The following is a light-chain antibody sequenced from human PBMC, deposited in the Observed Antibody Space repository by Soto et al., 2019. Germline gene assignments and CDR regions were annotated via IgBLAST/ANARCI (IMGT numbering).Light chain of an antibody. CDR1: QNIRHY. Sequence: EIVLTQSPATLSLSPGERATLSCRASQNIRHYLAWYQQKPGQAPRLLIYDASNRATGIPARFSGSGSGTDFTLNISSLEPEDFAVYCCQQSPRWLTLAGGASVEMK. J-gene: IGKJ4*01. CDR2: DAS. V-gene: IGKV3-11*01. CDR3: QQSPRWLT.